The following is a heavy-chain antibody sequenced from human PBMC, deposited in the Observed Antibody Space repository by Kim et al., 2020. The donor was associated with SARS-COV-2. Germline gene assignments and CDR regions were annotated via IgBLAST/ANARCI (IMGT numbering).Heavy chain of an antibody. Sequence: KKYADSVKGRFTVSRDNSKNTLYLQMNSLRAEDTAVYYCARDSLLTSYFDYWGQGTLVTVSS. CDR2: K. V-gene: IGHV3-33*01. J-gene: IGHJ4*02. CDR3: ARDSLLTSYFDY. D-gene: IGHD3-9*01.